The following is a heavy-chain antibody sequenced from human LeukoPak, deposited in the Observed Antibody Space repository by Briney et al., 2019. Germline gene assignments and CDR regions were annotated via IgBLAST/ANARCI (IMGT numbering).Heavy chain of an antibody. CDR3: ASGLQDYYYGMDV. Sequence: GGSLRLSCAASGFTVSNTYLSWVRQAPGKGLEWVAVISYDGSNKYNADSVKGRFTISRDNSKNTLYLQMNSLRAEDTAVYYCASGLQDYYYGMDVWGQGTTVTVSS. CDR1: GFTVSNTY. CDR2: ISYDGSNK. V-gene: IGHV3-30-3*01. D-gene: IGHD4-11*01. J-gene: IGHJ6*02.